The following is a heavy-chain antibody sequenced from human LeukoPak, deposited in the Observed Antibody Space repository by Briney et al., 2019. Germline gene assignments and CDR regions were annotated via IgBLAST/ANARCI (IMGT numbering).Heavy chain of an antibody. Sequence: TSETLSLTCTVSGGSISSSSYYWGWIRQPPGKGLEWIGSIYYSGSTYYNPSLKSRVTISVDTSKNQFSLKLSSVTAADTAVYYCARDSYKNAFDIWGQGTMVTVSS. CDR2: IYYSGST. CDR1: GGSISSSSYY. J-gene: IGHJ3*02. V-gene: IGHV4-39*07. D-gene: IGHD1-1*01. CDR3: ARDSYKNAFDI.